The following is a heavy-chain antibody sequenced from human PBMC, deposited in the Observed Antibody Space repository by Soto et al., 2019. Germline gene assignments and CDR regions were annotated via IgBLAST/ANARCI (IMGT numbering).Heavy chain of an antibody. CDR2: ISGHNGHT. Sequence: QVQLVQSGAEVKKPGASVKVSCKTSGYNFTTYGVSWVRQAPGQGLEWMGWISGHNGHTNYAQTCQCRVTMNTDTSTTTAYMELRSLRSDDTAVYYCASYQPYSTGYYYFDHWGQGALAIVTS. D-gene: IGHD6-19*01. CDR1: GYNFTTYG. V-gene: IGHV1-18*01. J-gene: IGHJ4*02. CDR3: ASYQPYSTGYYYFDH.